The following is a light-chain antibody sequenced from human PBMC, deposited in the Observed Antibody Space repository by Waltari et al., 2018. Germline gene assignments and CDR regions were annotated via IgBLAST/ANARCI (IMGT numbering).Light chain of an antibody. V-gene: IGLV1-44*01. J-gene: IGLJ2*01. CDR1: NSNVGGNT. CDR2: IDN. Sequence: QSVLTQPASASGNPGQRVTISCSGSNSNVGGNTVNWYQQFPGTAPKLLIYIDNLRPSGIPDRFSGSKSGTSASLAISGLQSEDEADYYCAVWDDSLNGPVFGGGTKLTVL. CDR3: AVWDDSLNGPV.